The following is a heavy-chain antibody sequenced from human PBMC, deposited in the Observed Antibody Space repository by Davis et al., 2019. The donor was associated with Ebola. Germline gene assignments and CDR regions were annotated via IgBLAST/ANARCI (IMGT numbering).Heavy chain of an antibody. D-gene: IGHD3-10*01. V-gene: IGHV2-26*01. CDR1: GFSPRSSGMG. J-gene: IGHJ6*02. Sequence: SGPTLVKPTETLTLTCTVSGFSPRSSGMGVSWIRQSPGKALEWLANIFSNDEKSYTPSLMRRLTTSRGTSKTQVVLTMTEMKTVDTATYFCARVVREWETGIRKYYYNGMDVWGQGTTVAVSS. CDR2: IFSNDEK. CDR3: ARVVREWETGIRKYYYNGMDV.